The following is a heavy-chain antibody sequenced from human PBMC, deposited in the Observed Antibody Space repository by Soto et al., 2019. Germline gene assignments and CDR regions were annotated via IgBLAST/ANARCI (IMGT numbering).Heavy chain of an antibody. Sequence: SETLSLTCTVSGGSISSGGYYWSWIRQHPGKGLEWIGYIYYSGSTYYNPSLKSRVTISVDTSKNQFSLKLSSVTAADTAVYYCARGSPWDIVATYFDYWGQGTLVTVSS. CDR3: ARGSPWDIVATYFDY. J-gene: IGHJ4*02. V-gene: IGHV4-31*03. CDR1: GGSISSGGYY. CDR2: IYYSGST. D-gene: IGHD5-12*01.